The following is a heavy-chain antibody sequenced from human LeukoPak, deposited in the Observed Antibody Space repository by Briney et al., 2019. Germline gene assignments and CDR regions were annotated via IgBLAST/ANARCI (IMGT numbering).Heavy chain of an antibody. CDR3: ATDLSSGSDYVVGDFDY. D-gene: IGHD5-12*01. CDR1: GFTFSSYS. Sequence: GGSLRLSCAASGFTFSSYSLNWVRQAPGKGLEWVSSISSSSTYIYYTDSVKGRFTISRDNARNSMYLQMNSLRADDTAVYYCATDLSSGSDYVVGDFDYWGQGTLVTVSS. CDR2: ISSSSTYI. J-gene: IGHJ4*02. V-gene: IGHV3-21*01.